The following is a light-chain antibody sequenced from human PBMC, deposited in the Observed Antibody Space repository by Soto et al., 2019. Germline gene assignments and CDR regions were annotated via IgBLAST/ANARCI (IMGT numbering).Light chain of an antibody. V-gene: IGLV1-51*01. CDR3: GSWDSSLSAYV. CDR1: SSNIGGNS. J-gene: IGLJ1*01. CDR2: DDN. Sequence: QSALTQPPSVSAAPGQKVTISCSGSSSNIGGNSVSWYQQLPGTAPKLLIYDDNKRPSGIPDRFSGSKSGTSATLDITGFQTGDEADYYCGSWDSSLSAYVFGTGTKVTV.